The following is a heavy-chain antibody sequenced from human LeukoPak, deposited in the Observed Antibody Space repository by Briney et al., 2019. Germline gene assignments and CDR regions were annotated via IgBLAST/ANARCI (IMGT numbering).Heavy chain of an antibody. CDR2: ISYSGST. Sequence: SETLSLTCTVSGASVTSSNYQWGWIRQPPGKGLEWIGSISYSGSTYFNLSLKSRVMISVDTSNNQFSLKLSSVTAADTAVYYCARQWVLQRGTNRFDPWGQGTLVTVSS. J-gene: IGHJ5*02. V-gene: IGHV4-39*01. CDR1: GASVTSSNYQ. CDR3: ARQWVLQRGTNRFDP. D-gene: IGHD2/OR15-2a*01.